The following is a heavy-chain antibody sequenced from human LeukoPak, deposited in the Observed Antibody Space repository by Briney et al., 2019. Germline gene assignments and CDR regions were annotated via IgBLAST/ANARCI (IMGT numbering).Heavy chain of an antibody. CDR3: AKAVAAAGRFGFDP. J-gene: IGHJ5*02. Sequence: PSETLSLTCTVSGGSINNYYWSWIRQPPGKGLEWIGYIHYSGSTNYNPSLKSRVTISVDTSKNQFSLNLSSVTAADTAVYYCAKAVAAAGRFGFDPWGQGTLVTVSS. V-gene: IGHV4-59*01. CDR2: IHYSGST. D-gene: IGHD6-13*01. CDR1: GGSINNYY.